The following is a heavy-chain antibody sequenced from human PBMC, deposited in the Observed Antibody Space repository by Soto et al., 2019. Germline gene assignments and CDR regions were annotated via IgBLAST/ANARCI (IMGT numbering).Heavy chain of an antibody. J-gene: IGHJ5*02. D-gene: IGHD3-10*01. Sequence: ASVKVSCKASGGTFSSYAISWVRQAPGQGLEWMGGIIPIFGGANYAQKFQGRVTITADEATSTAYMELSSLRSEDTAVYYCARGDYYGSGSYYWFDPWGQGTLVTVSS. CDR2: IIPIFGGA. V-gene: IGHV1-69*13. CDR3: ARGDYYGSGSYYWFDP. CDR1: GGTFSSYA.